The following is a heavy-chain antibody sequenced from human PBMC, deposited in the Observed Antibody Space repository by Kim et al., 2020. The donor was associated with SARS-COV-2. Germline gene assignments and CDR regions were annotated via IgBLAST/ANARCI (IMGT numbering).Heavy chain of an antibody. CDR1: GFTFSSYA. V-gene: IGHV3-23*01. J-gene: IGHJ6*02. Sequence: GGSLRLSCAASGFTFSSYAMSWVRQAPGKGLEWVSAISGSGGSTYYADSVKGRFTISRDNSKNTLYLQMNSLRAEDTAVYYCAKDLVDSSSSFSFYYYYGMDVWGQGTTVTVSS. D-gene: IGHD6-6*01. CDR3: AKDLVDSSSSFSFYYYYGMDV. CDR2: ISGSGGST.